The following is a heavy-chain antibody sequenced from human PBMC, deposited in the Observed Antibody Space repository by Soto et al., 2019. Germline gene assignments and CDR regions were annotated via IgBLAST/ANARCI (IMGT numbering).Heavy chain of an antibody. V-gene: IGHV1-24*01. CDR3: ATAYYYDSSGYPAWIDYFDY. J-gene: IGHJ4*02. CDR2: FDPEDGEA. CDR1: GYTLTELS. D-gene: IGHD3-22*01. Sequence: ASVKVSCKVSGYTLTELSMHWVRQAPGKGLEWMGGFDPEDGEAIYAQKFQGRVTMTEDTSTDTAYMELSSLRSEDTAVYYCATAYYYDSSGYPAWIDYFDYWGQGTLVTVSS.